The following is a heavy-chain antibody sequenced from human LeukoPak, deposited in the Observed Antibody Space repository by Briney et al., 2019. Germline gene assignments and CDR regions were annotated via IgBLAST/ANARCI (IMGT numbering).Heavy chain of an antibody. V-gene: IGHV3-23*01. D-gene: IGHD2-2*01. CDR2: ISGGGGST. J-gene: IGHJ6*03. CDR1: GFTFSNYA. Sequence: GGSLRLSCAASGFTFSNYAMTWVRHAPGKGLEWVSGISGGGGSTYYADSVKGRFTISRDNSKNTLYLQMSSLRAEDTAVYYCARGPHCSSTSCYEDFWSGSYYYYYMDVWGKGTTVTVSS. CDR3: ARGPHCSSTSCYEDFWSGSYYYYYMDV.